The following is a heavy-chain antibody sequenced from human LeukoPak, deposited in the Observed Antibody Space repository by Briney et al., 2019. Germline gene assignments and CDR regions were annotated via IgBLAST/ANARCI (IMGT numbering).Heavy chain of an antibody. Sequence: EASVKVSCKVSGYSLSELLIHWVRQPLGKGLEGMAGVDQENGEEDPAQNFQGRGTVAKDTSTDTAYLEVSGLKSDASAIYYCATEGDYSLDYWGQGTLVIVSS. CDR1: GYSLSELL. CDR2: VDQENGEE. J-gene: IGHJ4*02. V-gene: IGHV1-24*01. CDR3: ATEGDYSLDY. D-gene: IGHD2-15*01.